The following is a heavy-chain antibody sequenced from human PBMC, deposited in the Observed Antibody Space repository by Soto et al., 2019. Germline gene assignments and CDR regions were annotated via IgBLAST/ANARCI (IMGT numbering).Heavy chain of an antibody. CDR1: GFTFSSYA. J-gene: IGHJ4*02. CDR3: AKAYCSSTSCYESYLYYSDY. V-gene: IGHV3-23*01. Sequence: EVQLLESGGGLVQPGGSLRLSCAASGFTFSSYAMSWVRQAPGKGLEWVSAISGSGGSTYYAHSVKGRFTISRDNCKNPLYLQMNSLRAEDTAVYYCAKAYCSSTSCYESYLYYSDYWGQGTLVTVSS. D-gene: IGHD2-2*01. CDR2: ISGSGGST.